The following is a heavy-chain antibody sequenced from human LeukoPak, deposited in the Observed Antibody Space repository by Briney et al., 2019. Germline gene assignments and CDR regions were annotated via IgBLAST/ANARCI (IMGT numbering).Heavy chain of an antibody. CDR3: ARDDCGDTCYPGGY. D-gene: IGHD2-21*01. V-gene: IGHV1-3*01. Sequence: GSVKVSCKASGYIFTKYVVHWVRQAPGQRPEWMGWIKAGNGDTKYSQNFQDRLTITRDTFASTVYMELSSLTSEDTALYYCARDDCGDTCYPGGYWGQGTLVTVSS. CDR2: IKAGNGDT. CDR1: GYIFTKYV. J-gene: IGHJ4*02.